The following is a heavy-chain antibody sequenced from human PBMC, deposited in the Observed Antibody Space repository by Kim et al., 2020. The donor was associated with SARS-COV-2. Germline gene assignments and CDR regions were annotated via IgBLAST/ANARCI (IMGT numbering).Heavy chain of an antibody. CDR2: ISSSSSHK. Sequence: GGSLRLSCAASGFTFSRYSMNWVRQAPGKGLEWVSSISSSSSHKYYADSMKGRLTISRDDAQNSLYLQMDSLRVEDTAVYYCARVPLSIYYYYGMDVWGQGTTVTVSS. J-gene: IGHJ6*02. V-gene: IGHV3-21*01. CDR3: ARVPLSIYYYYGMDV. CDR1: GFTFSRYS.